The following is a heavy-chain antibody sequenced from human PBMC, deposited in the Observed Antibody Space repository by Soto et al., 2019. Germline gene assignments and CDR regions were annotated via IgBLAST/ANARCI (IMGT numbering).Heavy chain of an antibody. V-gene: IGHV5-51*01. J-gene: IGHJ6*03. CDR3: ATGFWSGYAPGYYMDV. D-gene: IGHD3-3*01. CDR1: GYSFTSYW. Sequence: GESLKISCKGSGYSFTSYWIGWVRQMPGKGLEWMGIIYPGDSDTRYSPSFQGQVTISADKSISTAYLQWSSLKASDTAMYYCATGFWSGYAPGYYMDVWGQGTTVTVSS. CDR2: IYPGDSDT.